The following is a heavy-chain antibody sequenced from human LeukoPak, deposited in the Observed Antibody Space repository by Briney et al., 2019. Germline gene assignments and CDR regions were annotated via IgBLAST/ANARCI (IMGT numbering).Heavy chain of an antibody. CDR3: ATTDSSGNYVDY. D-gene: IGHD6-19*01. V-gene: IGHV4-39*01. J-gene: IGHJ4*02. CDR1: GGSISGSSCY. Sequence: PSETLSLTCTVSGGSISGSSCYWGWIRQPPGKGLEWMGNMYYSGTTYYNPSLKSRVTISGDTSKKQFSLKLSSVTAADTAVYYCATTDSSGNYVDYWGQGTLVTVSS. CDR2: MYYSGTT.